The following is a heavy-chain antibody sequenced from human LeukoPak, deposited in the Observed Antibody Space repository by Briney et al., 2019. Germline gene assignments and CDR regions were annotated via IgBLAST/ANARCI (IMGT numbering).Heavy chain of an antibody. CDR2: IYYSGST. V-gene: IGHV4-31*03. J-gene: IGHJ6*04. CDR3: ARGTVAATYYYYGMDV. D-gene: IGHD2-15*01. Sequence: PSETLSLTCTVSGGSISSGGYYWSWIRQHPGKGLEWIGYIYYSGSTYYNPSLKSRVTISVDTSKNQFSLKLGSVTAADTAVYYCARGTVAATYYYYGMDVWGKGTTVTVSS. CDR1: GGSISSGGYY.